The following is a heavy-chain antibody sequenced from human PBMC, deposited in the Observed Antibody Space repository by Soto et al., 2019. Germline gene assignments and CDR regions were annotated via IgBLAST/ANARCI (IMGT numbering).Heavy chain of an antibody. CDR2: IYYSGRT. V-gene: IGHV4-39*01. Sequence: QLQLQESGPGLVKPSETLSLTCTVSGCSISSSSYDWGWIRQPPGKGREWIGSIYYSGRTYYNPSLNSRVTISVYTSTNQFSLKLISVTAADTAVYYCARHDWAKPFDYWGQGTLVTVSS. CDR3: ARHDWAKPFDY. D-gene: IGHD3-9*01. J-gene: IGHJ4*02. CDR1: GCSISSSSYD.